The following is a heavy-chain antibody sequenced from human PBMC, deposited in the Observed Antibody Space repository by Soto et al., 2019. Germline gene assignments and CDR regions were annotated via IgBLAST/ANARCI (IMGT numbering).Heavy chain of an antibody. Sequence: GGSLRLSCAASGFTFSSYSMNWDRQAPEKGLEWVSSISSSSSYIYYADSVKGRFTISRDNAKNSLYLQMNSLRAEDTAVYYCARQTTVVTPDTYYYYYYGMDVWGQGTTVTVSS. D-gene: IGHD4-17*01. V-gene: IGHV3-21*01. CDR1: GFTFSSYS. CDR3: ARQTTVVTPDTYYYYYYGMDV. CDR2: ISSSSSYI. J-gene: IGHJ6*02.